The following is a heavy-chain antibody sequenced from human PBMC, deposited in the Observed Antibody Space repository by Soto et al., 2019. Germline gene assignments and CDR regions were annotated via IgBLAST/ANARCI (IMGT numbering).Heavy chain of an antibody. CDR1: GYTFTSYA. D-gene: IGHD3-10*01. CDR2: INAGNGNT. V-gene: IGHV1-3*01. CDR3: ARFDGSGSYSYFQH. J-gene: IGHJ1*01. Sequence: GASVKVSCKASGYTFTSYAMHWVRQAPGQRLEWMGWINAGNGNTKYSQKFQGRVTITRDTSASTAYMERSSLRSEDTAVYYCARFDGSGSYSYFQHWGQGTLVTVSS.